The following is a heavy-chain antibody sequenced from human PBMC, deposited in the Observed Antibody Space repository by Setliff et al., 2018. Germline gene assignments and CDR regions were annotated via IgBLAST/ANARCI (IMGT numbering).Heavy chain of an antibody. Sequence: SVKVSCKASGGTFRSYGISWVRQAPGQGLEWMGGIIPNFGTTSYAQKSQGRVTITTDESTNTAYMELSSLRSDDTAVFYCAREVVVVKSAINYYYYMDVWGKGTTVTVSS. CDR2: IIPNFGTT. CDR3: AREVVVVKSAINYYYYMDV. V-gene: IGHV1-69*05. CDR1: GGTFRSYG. J-gene: IGHJ6*03. D-gene: IGHD2-2*01.